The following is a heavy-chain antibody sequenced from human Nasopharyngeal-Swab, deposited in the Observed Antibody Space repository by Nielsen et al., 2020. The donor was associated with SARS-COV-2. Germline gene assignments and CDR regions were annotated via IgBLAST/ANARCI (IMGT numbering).Heavy chain of an antibody. J-gene: IGHJ4*02. Sequence: SETLSLTCAVYGGSFSGYYWSWIRQPPGKGLEWIGEINHSGSTNYNPSHKSRVTISVDTSKNQFSLKLSSVTAADTAVYFCARAPGRSYYDYVWGSYRSKDYYFDYWGLGTLVTVSS. CDR1: GGSFSGYY. CDR3: ARAPGRSYYDYVWGSYRSKDYYFDY. V-gene: IGHV4-34*01. CDR2: INHSGST. D-gene: IGHD3-16*02.